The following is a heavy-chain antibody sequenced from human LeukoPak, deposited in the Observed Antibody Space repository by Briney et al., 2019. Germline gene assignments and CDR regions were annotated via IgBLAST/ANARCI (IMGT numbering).Heavy chain of an antibody. J-gene: IGHJ4*02. CDR3: AKVRDSGWDFDY. D-gene: IGHD6-19*01. V-gene: IGHV3-30*18. CDR1: GFTFSSYG. Sequence: GGSLRLSCAASGFTFSSYGMHWVRQAPGKGLEWVAVISYDGSNKYYADSVKGRFTISRDNSKNTLYLQMNSLRAEDTAVYYCAKVRDSGWDFDYWGQGTLVTVSS. CDR2: ISYDGSNK.